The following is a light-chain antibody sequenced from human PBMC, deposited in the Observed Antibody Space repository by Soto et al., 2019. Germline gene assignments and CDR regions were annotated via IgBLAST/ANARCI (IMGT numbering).Light chain of an antibody. CDR1: ESIGNY. Sequence: EVVLTQSPATLSLSPGERATLSCRASESIGNYLAWYQQKLGQAPKLLIYDASHRAIGIPGRFSGDGSGTDFTLTISSLEPEDFAVYYCQWLSDWPPRLTFGGGTKVEIK. CDR2: DAS. CDR3: QWLSDWPPRLT. J-gene: IGKJ4*02. V-gene: IGKV3-11*01.